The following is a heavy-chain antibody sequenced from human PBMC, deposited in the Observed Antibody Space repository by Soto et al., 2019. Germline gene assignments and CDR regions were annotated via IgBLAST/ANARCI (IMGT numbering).Heavy chain of an antibody. CDR2: ISAYNGNT. V-gene: IGHV1-18*01. Sequence: GASVKVSCKASGCTFTSYGISWVRQAPGQGLEWMGWISAYNGNTNYAQKLQGRVTMTTDTSTSTAYMELRSLRSDDTAVYYCARDLKPDRFLDYYYYYGMDVWGQGTTVTVSS. D-gene: IGHD3-10*01. CDR3: ARDLKPDRFLDYYYYYGMDV. J-gene: IGHJ6*02. CDR1: GCTFTSYG.